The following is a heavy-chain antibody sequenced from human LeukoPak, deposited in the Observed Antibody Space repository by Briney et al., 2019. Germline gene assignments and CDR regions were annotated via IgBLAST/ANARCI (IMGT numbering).Heavy chain of an antibody. J-gene: IGHJ4*02. CDR2: IKQDGSEK. V-gene: IGHV3-7*01. Sequence: GGSLRLSCAASGFTFSSYWMSWVRQAPGKGLEWVANIKQDGSEKYYVDSVKGRFTISRDNAKNSLYLQMNSLRVEDTAVYYCATVFKGSSLEDYWGQGTLVTVSS. D-gene: IGHD1-26*01. CDR1: GFTFSSYW. CDR3: ATVFKGSSLEDY.